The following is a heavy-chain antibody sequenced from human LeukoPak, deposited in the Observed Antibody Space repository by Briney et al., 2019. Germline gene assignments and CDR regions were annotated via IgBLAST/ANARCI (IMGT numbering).Heavy chain of an antibody. CDR3: ARVRGSWNDGSAFDI. Sequence: GGSLRLSCAASGFTFSSYSMNWVRQAPGKGLEWVSSISSSSSYIYYADSVKGRFTTSRDNAKNSLYLQMNSLRAEDTAVYYCARVRGSWNDGSAFDIWGQGTMVTVSS. D-gene: IGHD1-1*01. V-gene: IGHV3-21*01. CDR2: ISSSSSYI. J-gene: IGHJ3*02. CDR1: GFTFSSYS.